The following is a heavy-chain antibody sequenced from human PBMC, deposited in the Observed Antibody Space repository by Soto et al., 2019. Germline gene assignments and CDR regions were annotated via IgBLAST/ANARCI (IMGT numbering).Heavy chain of an antibody. V-gene: IGHV3-23*01. CDR2: ISGSGGST. CDR1: GFTFSSYA. J-gene: IGHJ4*02. D-gene: IGHD3-9*01. Sequence: EVQLLESGGGLVQPGGSLRLSCAASGFTFSSYAMSWVRQAPGKGLEWVSAISGSGGSTYYADSVKGRFTISRDNSKNTLYLQMNGLRAEDTAVYYCAKDEYYDILTGYALDYWGQGTLVTVSS. CDR3: AKDEYYDILTGYALDY.